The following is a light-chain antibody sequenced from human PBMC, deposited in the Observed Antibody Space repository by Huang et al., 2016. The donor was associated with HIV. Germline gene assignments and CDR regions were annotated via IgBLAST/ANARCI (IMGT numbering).Light chain of an antibody. CDR2: MSS. CDR1: QNLLHSDGHNL. J-gene: IGKJ2*01. V-gene: IGKV2-28*01. CDR3: MQGLQAPPT. Sequence: EIVVTQSPLSLPVTPEQPASISCKSSQNLLHSDGHNLLDWYLHKPGRSHQLLLFMSSNRAPGVSDRLSGSGSGTDFTLEISRVEAGDVGVYYCMQGLQAPPTFGQGTKLEI.